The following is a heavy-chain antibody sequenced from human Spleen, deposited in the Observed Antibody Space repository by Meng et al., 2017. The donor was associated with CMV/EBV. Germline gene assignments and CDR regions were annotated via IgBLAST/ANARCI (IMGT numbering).Heavy chain of an antibody. Sequence: VSGGSINSGGYYWTWIRQHPGNGLEWIGFIHDSGDTYYKPSLKSRVSISIDTSENQFSLKLRSVTAADTAIYYCARDASNRAGWFDHWGQGALVTVSS. V-gene: IGHV4-31*02. CDR2: IHDSGDT. D-gene: IGHD1-14*01. CDR1: GGSINSGGYY. J-gene: IGHJ5*02. CDR3: ARDASNRAGWFDH.